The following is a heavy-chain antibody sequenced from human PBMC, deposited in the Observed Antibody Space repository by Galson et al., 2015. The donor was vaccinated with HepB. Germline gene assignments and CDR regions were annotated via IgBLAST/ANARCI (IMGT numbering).Heavy chain of an antibody. D-gene: IGHD6-19*01. Sequence: LRLSCAASGFTFSNYAITWVRQAPGQGLAWVSAISDSGDSTYYADSVRGRFTISRDNSKNTLYLQMNGLTADDTAVYFCAKDAAPGSGSRYFDDWGQGTLVTVSS. J-gene: IGHJ4*02. CDR1: GFTFSNYA. V-gene: IGHV3-23*01. CDR2: ISDSGDST. CDR3: AKDAAPGSGSRYFDD.